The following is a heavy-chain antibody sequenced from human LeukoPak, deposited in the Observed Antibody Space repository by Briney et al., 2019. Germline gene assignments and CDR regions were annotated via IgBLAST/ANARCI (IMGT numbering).Heavy chain of an antibody. V-gene: IGHV3-30*02. J-gene: IGHJ3*02. D-gene: IGHD3-22*01. CDR3: AKDRVVVVLDAFDI. Sequence: DSVKGRFTISRDNSKNTLDLQMNSLRAEDAAVYYCAKDRVVVVLDAFDIWGQGTMVTVSS.